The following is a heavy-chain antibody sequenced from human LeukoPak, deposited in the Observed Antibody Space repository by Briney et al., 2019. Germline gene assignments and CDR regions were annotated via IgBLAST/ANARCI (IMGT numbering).Heavy chain of an antibody. D-gene: IGHD3-22*01. CDR3: AKGVYDSSGYYYYYGMDV. CDR1: GFTFSSYA. J-gene: IGHJ6*02. Sequence: GGSLRLSCAASGFTFSSYAMSWVRQAPGKGLEWVSAISGSGGSTYYADSVKGRFTISRDNSKNTLYLQMNSQRAEDTAVYYCAKGVYDSSGYYYYYGMDVWGQGTTVTVSS. CDR2: ISGSGGST. V-gene: IGHV3-23*01.